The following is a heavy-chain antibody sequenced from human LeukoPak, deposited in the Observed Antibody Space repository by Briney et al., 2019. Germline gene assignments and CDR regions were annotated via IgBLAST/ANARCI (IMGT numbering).Heavy chain of an antibody. CDR3: AKDRQLGDCRGSTCYRHLDF. Sequence: GGSLRLSCAASGFTFSSNAMTWVRQAPGKGLECVSAITGTGDATYYADSVKGRFTISRDNSKNTLYLQMNSLRPEDTAVYYCAKDRQLGDCRGSTCYRHLDFWGQGTLVTVSS. CDR2: ITGTGDAT. V-gene: IGHV3-23*01. CDR1: GFTFSSNA. J-gene: IGHJ4*02. D-gene: IGHD2-15*01.